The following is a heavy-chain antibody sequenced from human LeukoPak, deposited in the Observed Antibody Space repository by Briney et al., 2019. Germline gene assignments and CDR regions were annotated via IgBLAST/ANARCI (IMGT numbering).Heavy chain of an antibody. CDR1: GFTFSDYG. J-gene: IGHJ4*02. V-gene: IGHV3-33*01. Sequence: GGSLRLSCAASGFTFSDYGMHWVRQAPGKGLEWVSVIWYDGSDKYYADSVEGRFTVSRDNSKYTLSLQMNSLRAEDTAVYYCARDLGITADGNYFDYWGQGTLVTVSS. CDR3: ARDLGITADGNYFDY. CDR2: IWYDGSDK. D-gene: IGHD6-13*01.